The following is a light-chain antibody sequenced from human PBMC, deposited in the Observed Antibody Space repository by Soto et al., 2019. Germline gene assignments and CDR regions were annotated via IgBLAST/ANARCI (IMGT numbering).Light chain of an antibody. Sequence: EIVMTQSPATLSVSPGERATLSCRDSQSVSNNLAWYQQKPGQAPRLLXSGISTRANGISARFSGSGSGTELTLTISSLQSEDFAVYDCQQYGSSPTFTFGQGTRLEIK. CDR3: QQYGSSPTFT. CDR2: GIS. J-gene: IGKJ5*01. V-gene: IGKV3-15*01. CDR1: QSVSNN.